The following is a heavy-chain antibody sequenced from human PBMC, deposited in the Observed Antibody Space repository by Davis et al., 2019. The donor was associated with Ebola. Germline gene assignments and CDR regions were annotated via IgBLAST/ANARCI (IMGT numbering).Heavy chain of an antibody. Sequence: ASVKVSCKASGYPFSTFGLSWVRQAPGQGLEWMGWISGYSGNANYAQKFQDRVTMTIDTSTTTAYMELRSLRPDDTALYYGARGPAGDVVVTVPLDHWGQGTLVTVSS. CDR1: GYPFSTFG. CDR3: ARGPAGDVVVTVPLDH. V-gene: IGHV1-18*04. J-gene: IGHJ4*02. CDR2: ISGYSGNA. D-gene: IGHD2-21*02.